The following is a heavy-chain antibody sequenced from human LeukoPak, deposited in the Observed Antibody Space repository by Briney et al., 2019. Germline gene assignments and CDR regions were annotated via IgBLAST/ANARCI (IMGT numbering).Heavy chain of an antibody. D-gene: IGHD5-24*01. CDR1: GGSISSSSYY. J-gene: IGHJ4*02. CDR2: IYYSGST. V-gene: IGHV4-39*01. CDR3: ARHVEMATIGYDY. Sequence: SETLSLTCTVSGGSISSSSYYWGWIRQPPGKGLEWIGSIYYSGSTYYNPSLKSRVTISVDTSKNQFSLKLSSVTAADTAVYYCARHVEMATIGYDYWGQGTLVTVSS.